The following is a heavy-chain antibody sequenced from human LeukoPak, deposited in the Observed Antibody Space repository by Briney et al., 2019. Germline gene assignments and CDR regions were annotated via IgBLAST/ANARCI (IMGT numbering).Heavy chain of an antibody. CDR3: AKARYYYDSSGYFIGGRHRDGWFDP. J-gene: IGHJ5*02. CDR1: GFTVSSNY. V-gene: IGHV3-53*01. CDR2: IYSGGST. D-gene: IGHD3-22*01. Sequence: GGSLRLSCAASGFTVSSNYMSWVRQAPGKGLEWVSVIYSGGSTYYADSVKGRFTISRDNSKNTLYLQMNSLRAEDTAVYYCAKARYYYDSSGYFIGGRHRDGWFDPWGQGTLVTVSS.